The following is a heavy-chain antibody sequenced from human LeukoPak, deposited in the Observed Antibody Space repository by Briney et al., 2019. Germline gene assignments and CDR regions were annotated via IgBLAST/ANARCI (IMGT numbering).Heavy chain of an antibody. CDR3: AALWFGRTDAFDI. V-gene: IGHV1-18*01. D-gene: IGHD3-10*01. J-gene: IGHJ3*02. Sequence: GASVKVSCKASDYTFTSYGISWVRQAPGQGLEWMGWISAYNGNTNYAQKLQGRVTMTTDTSTSTAYMELRSLRSDDTAVYYCAALWFGRTDAFDIWGQGTMVTVSS. CDR1: DYTFTSYG. CDR2: ISAYNGNT.